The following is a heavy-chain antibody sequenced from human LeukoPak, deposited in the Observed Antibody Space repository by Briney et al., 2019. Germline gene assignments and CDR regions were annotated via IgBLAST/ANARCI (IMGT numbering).Heavy chain of an antibody. J-gene: IGHJ4*02. CDR2: IYTSGST. V-gene: IGHV4-4*07. Sequence: SETLSLICTVSGGSISSYYWSWIRQPAGKGLEWIRRIYTSGSTNYNPSLKSRVTMSVDTSKNQFSLKLSSVTAADTAVYYCARDGDMYYYDSSGYYFGYWGQGTLVTVSS. CDR1: GGSISSYY. D-gene: IGHD3-22*01. CDR3: ARDGDMYYYDSSGYYFGY.